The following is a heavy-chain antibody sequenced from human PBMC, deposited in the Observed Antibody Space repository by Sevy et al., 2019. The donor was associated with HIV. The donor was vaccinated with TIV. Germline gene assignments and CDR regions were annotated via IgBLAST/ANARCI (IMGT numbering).Heavy chain of an antibody. V-gene: IGHV3-23*01. CDR1: GFTFSRYA. J-gene: IGHJ6*02. CDR3: AKGDRTFYGMDV. D-gene: IGHD3-22*01. Sequence: GGSLRLSCAASGFTFSRYAMNWVRQAPGKGLEWVSAISGSAGSTYYADSVEGRFTISRDISKNTLFLQMNSLRVEDTALYYCAKGDRTFYGMDVWGQGTTVTVSS. CDR2: ISGSAGST.